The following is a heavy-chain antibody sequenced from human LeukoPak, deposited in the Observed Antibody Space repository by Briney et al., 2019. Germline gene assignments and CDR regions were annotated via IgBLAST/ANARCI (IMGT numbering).Heavy chain of an antibody. J-gene: IGHJ5*02. V-gene: IGHV1-69*13. CDR1: GGTFSSYA. D-gene: IGHD3-3*01. Sequence: SVKVSCKASGGTFSSYAISWVRQAPGQGLEWMGGIIPIFGTANYAQKFQGRVTITADESTSTAYMELSSLRSEDTAVYYCARDCGNFWGGYYTGWFDPWGQGTLVTVSS. CDR2: IIPIFGTA. CDR3: ARDCGNFWGGYYTGWFDP.